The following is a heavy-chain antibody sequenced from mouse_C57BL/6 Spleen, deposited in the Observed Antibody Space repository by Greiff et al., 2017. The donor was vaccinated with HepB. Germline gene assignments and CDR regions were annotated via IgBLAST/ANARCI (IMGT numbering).Heavy chain of an antibody. Sequence: VQLKESGPGLVAPSQSLSITCTVSGFSLTSYAISWVRQPPGKGLEWLGVIWTGGGTNYNSALKSRLSISKDNSKSQVFLKMNSLQTDDTARYDCARWLPTPSYWYFDVWGTGTTVTVSS. CDR3: ARWLPTPSYWYFDV. V-gene: IGHV2-9-1*01. CDR2: IWTGGGT. D-gene: IGHD2-2*01. CDR1: GFSLTSYA. J-gene: IGHJ1*03.